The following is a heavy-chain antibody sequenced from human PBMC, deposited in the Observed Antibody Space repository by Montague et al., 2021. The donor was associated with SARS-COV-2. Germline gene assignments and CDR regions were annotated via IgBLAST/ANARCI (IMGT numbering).Heavy chain of an antibody. J-gene: IGHJ4*02. CDR2: ISSSSSTI. Sequence: SLRLSCAASGFTFSSYSMNWVRQTPGKGLAWVSYISSSSSTIYYADSVKGRFTISRDNAKNSLYLQVNSLRDEDTAVYYCARDQVLWFGEHAVWGQGTLVTVSS. V-gene: IGHV3-48*02. D-gene: IGHD3-10*01. CDR1: GFTFSSYS. CDR3: ARDQVLWFGEHAV.